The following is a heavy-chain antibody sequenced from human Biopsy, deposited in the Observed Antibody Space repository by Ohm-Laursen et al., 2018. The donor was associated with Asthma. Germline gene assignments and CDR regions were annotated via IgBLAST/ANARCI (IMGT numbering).Heavy chain of an antibody. D-gene: IGHD4-17*01. Sequence: SETLSLTCTVSGRSINIGDYYRSWIRQHPVKGLERIGHIYYSGSTYYNPSLKSRVSISLDTSKNQFSLSLTSVTAADTAVYYCARTTYGHDGFDPWGQGTLVTVSS. V-gene: IGHV4-31*03. J-gene: IGHJ5*02. CDR2: IYYSGST. CDR1: GRSINIGDYY. CDR3: ARTTYGHDGFDP.